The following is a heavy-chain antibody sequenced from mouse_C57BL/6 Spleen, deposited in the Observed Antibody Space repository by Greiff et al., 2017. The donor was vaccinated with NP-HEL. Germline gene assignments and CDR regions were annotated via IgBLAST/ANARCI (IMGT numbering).Heavy chain of an antibody. D-gene: IGHD2-1*01. CDR3: AKHDGNYEDAMDY. Sequence: QVQLKESGPGLVAPSQSLSITCTVSGFSLTSYGVHWVRQPPGKGLEWLVVIWSDGSTTYTTALKASLSSSKNNSKSQVFLKMNSLQTDDTAMYYCAKHDGNYEDAMDYWGQGTSVTVSS. CDR2: IWSDGST. V-gene: IGHV2-6-1*01. CDR1: GFSLTSYG. J-gene: IGHJ4*01.